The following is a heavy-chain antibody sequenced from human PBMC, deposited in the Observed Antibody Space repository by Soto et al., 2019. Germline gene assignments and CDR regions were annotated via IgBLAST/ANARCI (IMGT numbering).Heavy chain of an antibody. CDR2: IDPSDSFA. CDR3: ARHQSGSGKSNFDF. CDR1: EYSFPIYW. J-gene: IGHJ4*02. D-gene: IGHD3-10*01. Sequence: GESLKISCQAFEYSFPIYWISWVRQKPGGGLEWMGRIDPSDSFATYSPSFQGHVTISADKSTRTVYLEWRSLQDSDTDTYYCARHQSGSGKSNFDFWGQG. V-gene: IGHV5-10-1*01.